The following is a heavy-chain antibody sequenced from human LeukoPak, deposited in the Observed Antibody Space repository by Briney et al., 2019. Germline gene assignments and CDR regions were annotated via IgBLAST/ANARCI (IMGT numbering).Heavy chain of an antibody. CDR3: ARDGHNYYGSGSYFY. CDR2: IKQDGSEK. D-gene: IGHD3-10*01. Sequence: GGSLRLSCAASGFTFSNYWMSWVRQAPGKGLEWVANIKQDGSEKYYVDSVKGRFTISRDNAKNSLYLQMNSLRAEDTAVYYCARDGHNYYGSGSYFYWGQGTLVTVSS. V-gene: IGHV3-7*01. CDR1: GFTFSNYW. J-gene: IGHJ4*02.